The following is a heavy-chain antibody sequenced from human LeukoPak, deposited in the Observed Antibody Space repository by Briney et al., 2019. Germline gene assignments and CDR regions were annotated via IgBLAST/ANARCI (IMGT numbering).Heavy chain of an antibody. CDR1: GFTFSAYW. J-gene: IGHJ4*02. D-gene: IGHD3-3*01. Sequence: GGSLRLSCAASGFTFSAYWMTWVRQAPGKGLEWVANIKQDGSEKYYVDSVKGRFTISRGNAKNSLYLQMNSLRAEDTAVYYCARDLFGVVIMGYFDYWGQGTLVTVSS. CDR2: IKQDGSEK. CDR3: ARDLFGVVIMGYFDY. V-gene: IGHV3-7*01.